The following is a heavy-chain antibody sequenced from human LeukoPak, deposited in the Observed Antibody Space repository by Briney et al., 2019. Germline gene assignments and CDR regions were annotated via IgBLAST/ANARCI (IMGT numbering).Heavy chain of an antibody. CDR1: GFTFSSYA. Sequence: GGSLRLSCAASGFTFSSYAMSWVRQAPGKGLEWVSAISGSGGSTYYADSVKGRFTISRDNSKNTLYLQMNSLRAEDTAVYYCEKTRITVTRRDGFDYWGQGTLVTVSS. CDR2: ISGSGGST. D-gene: IGHD4-17*01. J-gene: IGHJ4*02. CDR3: EKTRITVTRRDGFDY. V-gene: IGHV3-23*01.